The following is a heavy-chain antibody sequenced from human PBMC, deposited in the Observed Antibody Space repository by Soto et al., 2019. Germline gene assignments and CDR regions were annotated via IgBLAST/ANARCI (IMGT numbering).Heavy chain of an antibody. J-gene: IGHJ4*02. Sequence: WIRQPAGQRLEWXGWXXAXXGXTXXXQXXXGRVTITRDTSASTAYMELSSLRSEDTAVYYCARANYYDSSGPLDYWGQGTLVTVSS. V-gene: IGHV1-3*01. D-gene: IGHD3-22*01. CDR2: XXAXXGXT. CDR3: ARANYYDSSGPLDY.